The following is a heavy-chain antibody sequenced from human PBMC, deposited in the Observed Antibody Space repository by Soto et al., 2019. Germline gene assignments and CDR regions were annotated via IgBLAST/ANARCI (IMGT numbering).Heavy chain of an antibody. CDR1: GFTFSSYA. CDR3: AKSYDGSGSYLLPPPFYY. D-gene: IGHD3-10*01. Sequence: PGGSLRLSCAASGFTFSSYAMSWVRQAPGKGLEWVSAISGSGGSTYYADSVKGRFTISRDNSKNTLYLQMNSLRAEDTAVYYCAKSYDGSGSYLLPPPFYYWGQGTLVTVSS. J-gene: IGHJ4*02. CDR2: ISGSGGST. V-gene: IGHV3-23*01.